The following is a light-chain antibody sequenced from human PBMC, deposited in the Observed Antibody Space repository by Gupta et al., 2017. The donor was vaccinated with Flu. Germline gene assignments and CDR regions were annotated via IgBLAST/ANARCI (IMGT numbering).Light chain of an antibody. J-gene: IGLJ2*01. CDR3: TSRDRSGDFYF. V-gene: IGLV3-19*01. CDR2: CAN. Sequence: SSELTQDPAVSVALGQTVRITCRGDSFRGYFASWYQQKPGQAPLLVFFCANNRPSGIPDRFSGSTSGDTASLTITGAQAEDEADYYCTSRDRSGDFYFFGAGTRLTVL. CDR1: SFRGYF.